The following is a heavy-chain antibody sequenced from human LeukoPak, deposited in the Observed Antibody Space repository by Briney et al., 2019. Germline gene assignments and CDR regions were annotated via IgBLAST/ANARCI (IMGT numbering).Heavy chain of an antibody. J-gene: IGHJ5*02. CDR2: IYTSGST. CDR1: GGSISSYY. V-gene: IGHV4-4*09. D-gene: IGHD3-10*01. Sequence: SETLSLTCTVSGGSISSYYWSWIRQPPGKGLEWIGYIYTSGSTNYNPSLKSRVTISVDTSKNQFSLKLSSVTAADTAVYYCARAYYGSGSYYTWGQGTLVTVSS. CDR3: ARAYYGSGSYYT.